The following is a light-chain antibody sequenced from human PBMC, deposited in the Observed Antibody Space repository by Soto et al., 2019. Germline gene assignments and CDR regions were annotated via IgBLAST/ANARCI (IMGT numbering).Light chain of an antibody. CDR2: DVS. CDR3: SSYTSSRGV. V-gene: IGLV2-14*01. J-gene: IGLJ2*01. CDR1: SSDVGGYNY. Sequence: QSALTQPASVSGSPGQSITISCTGTSSDVGGYNYVSWYQQHPGKAPKLMIYDVSNRPSGVSNRFSGSKSGNTASLTISGLQAEYEADYYCSSYTSSRGVFGGGTQLTVL.